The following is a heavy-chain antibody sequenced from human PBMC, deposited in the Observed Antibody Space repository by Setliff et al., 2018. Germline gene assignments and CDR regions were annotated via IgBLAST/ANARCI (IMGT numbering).Heavy chain of an antibody. D-gene: IGHD2-15*01. V-gene: IGHV1-18*01. CDR1: GYTFTDFG. CDR2: ISGHTGNT. J-gene: IGHJ6*02. Sequence: ASVKVSCKASGYTFTDFGINWVRQAPGQGLEWLGWISGHTGNTYYGQRFQGRLTLTADTSTNTGYLELRNLRPDDTAVYFCARRLPYYGMDVWGQGTTVTVSS. CDR3: ARRLPYYGMDV.